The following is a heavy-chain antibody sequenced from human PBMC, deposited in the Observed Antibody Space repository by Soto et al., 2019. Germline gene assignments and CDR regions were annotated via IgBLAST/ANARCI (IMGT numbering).Heavy chain of an antibody. V-gene: IGHV3-15*01. CDR2: IKSKTDGGTT. D-gene: IGHD6-6*01. CDR1: GFTFSNAW. Sequence: GGSLRPSWAASGFTFSNAWLSWVRQAPGKGLEWVGRIKSKTDGGTTDYTAPVKGRFTISRDDSKNTLYLQMNSLKIEDTAVYYCTTGSTSTKNYWGQGTLVTVSS. J-gene: IGHJ4*02. CDR3: TTGSTSTKNY.